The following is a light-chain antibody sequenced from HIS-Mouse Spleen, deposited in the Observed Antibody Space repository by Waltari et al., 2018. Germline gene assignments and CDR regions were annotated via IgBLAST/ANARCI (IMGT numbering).Light chain of an antibody. Sequence: QSALTHPAFVSGSPGQSITISCAGTSSDVGSYDRVSWYQQHPDKAPKHMIYEGSKRPSGVSNRFSGSKSGNTASLTISGLQTGDEADYYCSSYAGSNNLVFGGGTKLTVL. CDR1: SSDVGSYDR. V-gene: IGLV2-23*01. CDR2: EGS. CDR3: SSYAGSNNLV. J-gene: IGLJ2*01.